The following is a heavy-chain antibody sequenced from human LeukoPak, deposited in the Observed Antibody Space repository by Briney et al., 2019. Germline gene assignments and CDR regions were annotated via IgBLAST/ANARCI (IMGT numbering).Heavy chain of an antibody. J-gene: IGHJ4*02. CDR1: GFTFSSYG. CDR2: IWYDGSDK. Sequence: PGGSLRLSCAASGFTFSSYGRHWVRQAPGKGLEWVAVIWYDGSDKYYADSVKGRFTISRDNSKNTLYLQMNSLRAEDTAVYYCARDDRGYSYGTPLDYWGQGTLVTVSS. D-gene: IGHD5-18*01. CDR3: ARDDRGYSYGTPLDY. V-gene: IGHV3-33*01.